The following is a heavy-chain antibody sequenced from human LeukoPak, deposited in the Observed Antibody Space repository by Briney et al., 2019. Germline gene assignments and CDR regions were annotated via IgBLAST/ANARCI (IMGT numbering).Heavy chain of an antibody. CDR2: ISSSGSTI. J-gene: IGHJ3*02. Sequence: PGGSLRLSCAASGFTFSDYYMSWIRHAPGKGLEWVSYISSSGSTIYYADSVKGRFTISGDNAKNSLYLQMNRLRAEDTAVYYCARGCDSSSWYCAFDIWGQGTMVTVSS. D-gene: IGHD6-13*01. CDR3: ARGCDSSSWYCAFDI. CDR1: GFTFSDYY. V-gene: IGHV3-11*01.